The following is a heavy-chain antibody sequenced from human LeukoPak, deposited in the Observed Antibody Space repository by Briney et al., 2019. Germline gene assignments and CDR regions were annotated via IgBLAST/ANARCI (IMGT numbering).Heavy chain of an antibody. CDR2: ISGSGGST. CDR3: AKERGYSYCFDY. CDR1: GFTFSSYA. D-gene: IGHD5-18*01. J-gene: IGHJ4*02. Sequence: XGSLRLSCAASGFTFSSYAMSWVRQAPGKGLEWVSAISGSGGSTYYADSVKGRFTISRDNSKNTLYLQMNSLRAEDTAVYYSAKERGYSYCFDYWGQGTLVTVSS. V-gene: IGHV3-23*01.